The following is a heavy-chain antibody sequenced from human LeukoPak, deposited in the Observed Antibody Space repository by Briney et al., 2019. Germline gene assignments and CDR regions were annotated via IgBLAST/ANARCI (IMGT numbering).Heavy chain of an antibody. J-gene: IGHJ4*02. CDR2: IKQNGNET. V-gene: IGHV3-7*01. Sequence: GGSLRLSCAASGFTFSTYWMSWVRQAPGKGLEWVASIKQNGNETYYVDSVKGRITISRDNAKNSLYLQMNSLRAEDTAVYYCARDTGSSSWYHFDQWGQGTLVTVSS. D-gene: IGHD6-13*01. CDR1: GFTFSTYW. CDR3: ARDTGSSSWYHFDQ.